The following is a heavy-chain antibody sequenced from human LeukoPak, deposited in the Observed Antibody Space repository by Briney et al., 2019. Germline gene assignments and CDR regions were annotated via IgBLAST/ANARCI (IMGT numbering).Heavy chain of an antibody. V-gene: IGHV3-23*01. CDR3: ARDPWGIGPAFDY. Sequence: GGSLRLSCAASGFTFSNYAMGWVRQAPGKGLEWVSSISSSGDSTFYADSVKGRFTISRDTSKNTLSLQMNSLRDDDTAVYHCARDPWGIGPAFDYWGRGALVTVSS. D-gene: IGHD1-26*01. CDR2: ISSSGDST. J-gene: IGHJ4*02. CDR1: GFTFSNYA.